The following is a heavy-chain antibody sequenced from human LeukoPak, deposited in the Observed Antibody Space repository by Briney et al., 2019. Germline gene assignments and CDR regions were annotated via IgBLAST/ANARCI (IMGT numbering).Heavy chain of an antibody. CDR2: INPNSGGT. CDR1: GYTFTGYY. CDR3: ARDYTIFGVVPEYYFDY. D-gene: IGHD3-3*01. V-gene: IGHV1-2*02. Sequence: ASVTVSCKASGYTFTGYYMHWVRQAPGQGLEWMGWINPNSGGTNYAQKFQGRVTMTRDTSISTAYMELSRLRSDDTAVYYCARDYTIFGVVPEYYFDYWGKGTLVTVSS. J-gene: IGHJ4*02.